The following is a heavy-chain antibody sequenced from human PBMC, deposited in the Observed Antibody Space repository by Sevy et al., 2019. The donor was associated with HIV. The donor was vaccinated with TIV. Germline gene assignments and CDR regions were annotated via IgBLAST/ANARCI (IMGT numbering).Heavy chain of an antibody. J-gene: IGHJ6*02. CDR2: IKSKADGGTT. CDR1: GFTFTYAW. Sequence: GGSLRLSCAASGFTFTYAWMSWVRQAPGKGLEWAGRIKSKADGGTTDYAAPVKGRFTISRDDSKNTLYLQMNSLKTEDTAVYYCATDPIIVLLVTDGMDVWGQGTTVTVSS. CDR3: ATDPIIVLLVTDGMDV. V-gene: IGHV3-15*01. D-gene: IGHD2-8*02.